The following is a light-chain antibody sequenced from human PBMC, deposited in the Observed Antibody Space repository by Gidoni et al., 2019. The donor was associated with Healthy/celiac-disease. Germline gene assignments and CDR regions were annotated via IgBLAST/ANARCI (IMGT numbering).Light chain of an antibody. CDR3: QQYYSTPPT. V-gene: IGKV4-1*01. CDR1: QSVLYSSNNKNY. Sequence: DIVMTQYPDSLAVSLGERATINCKSSQSVLYSSNNKNYLAWYQQKPGQPPKLLLYWASTRESGVPDRFSGSGSGTDFTLTISSLQAEDVAVYYCQQYYSTPPTFGQGTKLEIK. J-gene: IGKJ2*01. CDR2: WAS.